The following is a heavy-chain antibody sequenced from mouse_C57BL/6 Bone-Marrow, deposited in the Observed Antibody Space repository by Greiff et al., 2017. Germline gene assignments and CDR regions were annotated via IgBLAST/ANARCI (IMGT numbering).Heavy chain of an antibody. J-gene: IGHJ1*03. Sequence: VQLQQSGTVLARPGASVKMSCKTSGYTFTSYWMHWVKQRPGQGLEWIGAIYPGNSDTSYNQKFKGKAKLTAVTSASTAYMELSSLTNEDSAVYYGTLSYGGSGPCWYFDVWGTGTTVTVSS. V-gene: IGHV1-5*01. CDR2: IYPGNSDT. CDR1: GYTFTSYW. D-gene: IGHD1-1*01. CDR3: TLSYGGSGPCWYFDV.